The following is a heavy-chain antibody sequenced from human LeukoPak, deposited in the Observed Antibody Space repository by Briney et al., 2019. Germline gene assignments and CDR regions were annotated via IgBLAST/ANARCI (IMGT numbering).Heavy chain of an antibody. Sequence: KPSETLSLTCTVSGGSIRSYYWNWIRQPAGEGLEWIGRIHTSGSTNYNPSLKSRVTMSLDTSKSQFSLKLTSVTAADTAVYYCARDSGSGSYSWGQGTLVIVSS. CDR3: ARDSGSGSYS. V-gene: IGHV4-4*07. D-gene: IGHD3-10*01. CDR1: GGSIRSYY. CDR2: IHTSGST. J-gene: IGHJ4*02.